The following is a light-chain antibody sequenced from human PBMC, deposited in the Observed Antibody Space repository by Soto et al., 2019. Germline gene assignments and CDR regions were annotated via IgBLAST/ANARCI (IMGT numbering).Light chain of an antibody. CDR3: QQYDNLPPT. J-gene: IGKJ5*01. CDR1: QDISNY. CDR2: DAS. V-gene: IGKV1-33*01. Sequence: DIQMTQSPSSLSASVGDRVTITCQASQDISNYLNWYQQKPGKAPKLLIYDASNLETGVPSRFSGSGSGTDFTFTIRSLQPEDIATYYCQQYDNLPPTLGQGTRLEIK.